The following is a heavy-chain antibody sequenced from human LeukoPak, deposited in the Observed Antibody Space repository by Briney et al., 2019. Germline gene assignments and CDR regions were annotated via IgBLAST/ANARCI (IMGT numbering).Heavy chain of an antibody. CDR3: ARDRYDSSGYYRDY. D-gene: IGHD3-22*01. CDR2: ISGSGGTT. J-gene: IGHJ4*02. V-gene: IGHV3-23*01. Sequence: GGSLRLSCAASGFTFNSYALTWVRQAPGKGLEWVSGISGSGGTTYSADSVKGRFTISRDNSKNTLYLQMNSLRAEDTAVYYCARDRYDSSGYYRDYWGQGTLVTVSS. CDR1: GFTFNSYA.